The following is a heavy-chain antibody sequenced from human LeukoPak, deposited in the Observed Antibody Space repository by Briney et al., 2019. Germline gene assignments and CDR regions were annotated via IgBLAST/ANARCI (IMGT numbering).Heavy chain of an antibody. CDR3: ARGPPTFMFTTNPSDY. J-gene: IGHJ4*02. Sequence: ASVKVSCKASVYTFTSYDMNWVRQATGQGREWMGWMNPNRGNTGYAQKFQDRVTMTRNTSISTAYMELSSVRSEDTALYYCARGPPTFMFTTNPSDYWGQGTLLTVSS. D-gene: IGHD1-1*01. CDR1: VYTFTSYD. CDR2: MNPNRGNT. V-gene: IGHV1-8*01.